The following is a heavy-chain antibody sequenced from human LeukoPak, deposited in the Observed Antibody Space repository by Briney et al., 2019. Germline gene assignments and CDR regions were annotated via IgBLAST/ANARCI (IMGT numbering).Heavy chain of an antibody. CDR2: VSGRGDNT. CDR3: AKRHDSNGPTGYFDY. CDR1: GFTFSSYA. Sequence: GGSLRLSCAASGFTFSSYAVSWVRQAPGKGLEWVSSVSGRGDNTYYADSVKGRFTISRDNSKNTLYLQMNSLRAEDTAVYYCAKRHDSNGPTGYFDYWGQGTLVTVSS. D-gene: IGHD3-22*01. J-gene: IGHJ4*02. V-gene: IGHV3-23*01.